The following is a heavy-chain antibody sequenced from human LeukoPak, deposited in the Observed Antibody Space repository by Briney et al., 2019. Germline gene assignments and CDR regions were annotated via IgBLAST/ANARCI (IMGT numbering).Heavy chain of an antibody. J-gene: IGHJ4*02. Sequence: DSVKVSCKASGYTFTSYGISWVRQAPGQGLEWMGWISAYNGNTNYAQKLQGRVTMTTDTSTSTAYMELRSLRSDDTAVYYCARDGRLVGLGAPDYWGQGTLVTVSS. CDR2: ISAYNGNT. D-gene: IGHD1-26*01. V-gene: IGHV1-18*01. CDR1: GYTFTSYG. CDR3: ARDGRLVGLGAPDY.